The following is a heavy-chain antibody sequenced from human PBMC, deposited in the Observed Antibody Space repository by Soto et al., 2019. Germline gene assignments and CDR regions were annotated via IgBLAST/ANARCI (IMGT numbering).Heavy chain of an antibody. CDR1: ANSFTSYW. V-gene: IGHV5-51*01. CDR2: IYPGESDT. CDR3: ARHQSVAGLLALYGLDV. Sequence: PGESLKISCKGSANSFTSYWIGWVRQMPGKGLEWMGIIYPGESDTRYSPSFQGQVTISVDKSISTAYLQWSSLKASDTAMYYCARHQSVAGLLALYGLDVWGQGTTVTVSS. J-gene: IGHJ6*02. D-gene: IGHD6-19*01.